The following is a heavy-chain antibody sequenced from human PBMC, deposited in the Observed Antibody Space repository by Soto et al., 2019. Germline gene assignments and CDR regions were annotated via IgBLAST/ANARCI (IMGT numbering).Heavy chain of an antibody. CDR2: IYPGASDT. D-gene: IGHD3-22*01. CDR1: GYRFITYW. CDR3: VRHSYDSSGQYYSDY. Sequence: PGESLKISCKGSGYRFITYWLDWVRQMPGKGLDWMGIIYPGASDTRYSPSFEGQVTISADKSISTAYLQWTSLKASDTAIYYCVRHSYDSSGQYYSDYWGQGTLVTVSS. J-gene: IGHJ4*02. V-gene: IGHV5-51*01.